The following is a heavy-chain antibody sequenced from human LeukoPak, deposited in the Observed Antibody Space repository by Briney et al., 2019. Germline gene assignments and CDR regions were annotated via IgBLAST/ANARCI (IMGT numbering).Heavy chain of an antibody. CDR2: IIPIFGTA. CDR3: ARDKGSGYYYFDY. Sequence: EASVKVSCKASGGTFSSYAISWVRQAPGQGLEWMGGIIPIFGTANYAQKFQGRVTITTDESTSTAYMELSSLRSEDTAAYYCARDKGSGYYYFDYWGQGTLVTVSS. CDR1: GGTFSSYA. J-gene: IGHJ4*02. V-gene: IGHV1-69*05. D-gene: IGHD3-22*01.